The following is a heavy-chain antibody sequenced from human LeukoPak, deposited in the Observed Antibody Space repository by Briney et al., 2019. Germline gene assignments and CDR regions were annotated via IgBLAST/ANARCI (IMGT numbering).Heavy chain of an antibody. CDR2: ISDSGDRT. D-gene: IGHD3-10*01. CDR1: GFTFSTYA. J-gene: IGHJ5*02. CDR3: AKESKYYP. Sequence: TGGSLRLSCAASGFTFSTYAITWVRQAPGKGLEWLSAISDSGDRTYYADSVMGRFTISRDNSKNTLYLQMNSLRAEDTAVYYCAKESKYYPWGQGTLVTVSS. V-gene: IGHV3-23*01.